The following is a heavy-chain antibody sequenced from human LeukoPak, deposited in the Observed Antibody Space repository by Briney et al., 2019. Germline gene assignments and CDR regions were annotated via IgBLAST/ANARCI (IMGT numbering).Heavy chain of an antibody. CDR3: VRGSTPHRGFCSSGSCTLYEF. J-gene: IGHJ4*02. CDR1: GYRFTTYW. D-gene: IGHD2-15*01. Sequence: GESLKISCKGSGYRFTTYWIGWVRQMPGKGLEWMGVIYPADSDTRYSPSFQGQVTISADKSINTAYLQWSSLRASDTAMYYCVRGSTPHRGFCSSGSCTLYEFWGQGTLVTVSS. V-gene: IGHV5-51*01. CDR2: IYPADSDT.